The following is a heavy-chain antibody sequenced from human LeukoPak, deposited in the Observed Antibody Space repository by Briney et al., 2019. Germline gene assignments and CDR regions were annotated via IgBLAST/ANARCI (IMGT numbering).Heavy chain of an antibody. V-gene: IGHV4-59*01. CDR3: ARDNTVTTFGEHAFDI. CDR1: GGSISSYY. Sequence: SETLSLTCTVSGGSISSYYWSWIRQPPGKGLEWIGYIYYSGSTNYNPSLKSRVTISVDTSKNQFSLKLSSVTAADTAVYYCARDNTVTTFGEHAFDIWGQGTMVTVSS. D-gene: IGHD4-17*01. J-gene: IGHJ3*02. CDR2: IYYSGST.